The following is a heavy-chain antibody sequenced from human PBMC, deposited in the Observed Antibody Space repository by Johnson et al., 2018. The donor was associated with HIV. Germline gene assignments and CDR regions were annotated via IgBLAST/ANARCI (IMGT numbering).Heavy chain of an antibody. Sequence: VQLVESGGGLVQPGTSLRLSCAASGFSIDDFAMHWVRQAPGKGLEWVSGISWKSINIVYADSVKGRFTISRADAKNSLYLQMNSLRDDDTALYYCARGYGGNYDAFDIWGQGTMVTVSS. V-gene: IGHV3-9*01. CDR2: ISWKSINI. CDR3: ARGYGGNYDAFDI. J-gene: IGHJ3*02. CDR1: GFSIDDFA. D-gene: IGHD4-23*01.